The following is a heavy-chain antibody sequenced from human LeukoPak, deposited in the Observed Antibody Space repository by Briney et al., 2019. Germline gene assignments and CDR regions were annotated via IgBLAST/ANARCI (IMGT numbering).Heavy chain of an antibody. V-gene: IGHV4-34*01. CDR1: GGSFSGYY. J-gene: IGHJ5*02. CDR3: ARGLRIAAAGRRGIWFDP. CDR2: INHSGST. Sequence: SETLSHTCSVYGGSFSGYYWSWIRQPPGKGLEWIGEINHSGSTNYNPSLKSRVTISVDTSKNQFSLKLSSVTAADTAVYYCARGLRIAAAGRRGIWFDPWGQGTLVTVSS. D-gene: IGHD6-13*01.